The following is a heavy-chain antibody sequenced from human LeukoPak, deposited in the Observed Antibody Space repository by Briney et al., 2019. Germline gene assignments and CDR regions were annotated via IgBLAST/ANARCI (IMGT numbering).Heavy chain of an antibody. D-gene: IGHD2-15*01. J-gene: IGHJ4*02. V-gene: IGHV3-48*01. CDR1: GFALDTYS. CDR3: AREGGSEDY. Sequence: GSLRLSCAASGFALDTYSMNWVRQAPGKGLEWLSYINVRYGVIHYADSVRGRFTISSDKAKASVYMQMNRLRAEDTAVYYCAREGGSEDYWGQGTLVTVSS. CDR2: INVRYGVI.